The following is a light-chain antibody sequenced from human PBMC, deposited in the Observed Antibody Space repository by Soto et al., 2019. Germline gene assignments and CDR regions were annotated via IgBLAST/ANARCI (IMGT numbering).Light chain of an antibody. J-gene: IGKJ1*01. Sequence: EIVLTQSPGTLSLSPGERATLSCRASQSVSSSYLAWYQQKPGQAPRLLIYGASSRATGIPDRFSGSGSGTDFTLTISRLEPEDFAVYYRQLYGSSWTFGQGTNVDIK. CDR1: QSVSSSY. CDR3: QLYGSSWT. V-gene: IGKV3-20*01. CDR2: GAS.